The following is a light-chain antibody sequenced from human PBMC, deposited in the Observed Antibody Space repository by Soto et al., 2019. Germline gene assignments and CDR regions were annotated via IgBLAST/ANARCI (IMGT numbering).Light chain of an antibody. Sequence: EIVLTQSPGTLSLSPGERATLSCRASQSISSNYVAWYQQKPGQAPRLLIYGAFARAAGIPGRFSGSASGTDFTLTISRLEPADFAVYFCQHYDASPWTFGQGTKVELK. CDR3: QHYDASPWT. J-gene: IGKJ1*01. CDR2: GAF. V-gene: IGKV3-20*01. CDR1: QSISSNY.